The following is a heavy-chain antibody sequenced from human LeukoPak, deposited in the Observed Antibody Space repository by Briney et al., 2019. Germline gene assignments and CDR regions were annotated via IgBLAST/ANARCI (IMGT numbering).Heavy chain of an antibody. V-gene: IGHV3-74*01. CDR1: GFTFSSYW. J-gene: IGHJ4*02. D-gene: IGHD6-19*01. Sequence: PGGSLRLSCAASGFTFSSYWMHWVRQAPGKGLVWVSRISSDGDTTTYADSVKGRFTISRDNAKNTLYLQMNSLRAEDTAVYYCASSPAVAGTDWGQGNLVTVSS. CDR2: ISSDGDTT. CDR3: ASSPAVAGTD.